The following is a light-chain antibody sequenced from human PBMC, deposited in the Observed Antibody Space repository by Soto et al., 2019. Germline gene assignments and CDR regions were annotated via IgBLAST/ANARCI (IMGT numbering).Light chain of an antibody. V-gene: IGKV3-15*01. CDR1: QSISSN. Sequence: EIGMTQYPATLSVSPGERATLSWRASQSISSNLAWYQQKTGQAPRLLMYGASTRATGIPARLSGSGYGTELTLTISSLQHEDFEVYYCQQYNDWTRTFGQGTKVDIK. CDR3: QQYNDWTRT. CDR2: GAS. J-gene: IGKJ1*01.